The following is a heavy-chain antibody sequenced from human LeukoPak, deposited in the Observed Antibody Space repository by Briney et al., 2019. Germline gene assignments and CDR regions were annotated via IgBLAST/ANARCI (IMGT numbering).Heavy chain of an antibody. Sequence: PGWSLRLSCAASGFTVSSNYMSWVRQAPGKGLEWVSVIYSGGSTYYADSVKGGFTISRDNSKKTLYLQMNSLRAEDTAVYYCARETIGYCSSTSCYYYYYMDVWGKGTTVTVSS. CDR3: ARETIGYCSSTSCYYYYYMDV. D-gene: IGHD2-2*01. V-gene: IGHV3-53*01. CDR1: GFTVSSNY. J-gene: IGHJ6*03. CDR2: IYSGGST.